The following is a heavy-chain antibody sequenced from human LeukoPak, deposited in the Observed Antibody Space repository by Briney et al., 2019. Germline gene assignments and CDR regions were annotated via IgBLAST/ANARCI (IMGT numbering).Heavy chain of an antibody. CDR1: GGSISSYY. J-gene: IGHJ5*02. Sequence: SETLSLTCTVSGGSISSYYWSWIRQPPGKGLEWIGYIYYSGSTNYNPSLKSRVTISVDTSKNQFSLKLSSVTAADTAVYYCARLGTYYDINWFDPWGQGTLVTVSS. D-gene: IGHD3-9*01. V-gene: IGHV4-59*08. CDR2: IYYSGST. CDR3: ARLGTYYDINWFDP.